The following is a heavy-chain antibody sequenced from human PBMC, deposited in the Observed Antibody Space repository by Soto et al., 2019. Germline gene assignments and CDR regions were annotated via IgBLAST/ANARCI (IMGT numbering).Heavy chain of an antibody. CDR1: GYTFTSYA. CDR2: INAGNGNT. V-gene: IGHV1-3*01. CDR3: ARRPSIAVAGSYYYGMDV. Sequence: ASLKVSCKSSGYTFTSYAIHWVRQAPGQRLEWMGWINAGNGNTKYSQKFQGRVTITRDTSASTAYMELSSLRSEDTAVYYCARRPSIAVAGSYYYGMDVWGQGTTVTVSS. J-gene: IGHJ6*02. D-gene: IGHD6-19*01.